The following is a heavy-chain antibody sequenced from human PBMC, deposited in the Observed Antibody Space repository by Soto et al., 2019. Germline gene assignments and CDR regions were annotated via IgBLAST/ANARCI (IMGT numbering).Heavy chain of an antibody. CDR1: GFTFSSYA. CDR2: ISGSGGST. V-gene: IGHV3-23*01. Sequence: EVQLLESGGGLVQPGGSLRLSCAASGFTFSSYAMSWVRQAPGKGLEWVSAISGSGGSTYYADSVKGRCIISRDKSKNTLSLQMNSLRAEDTAVYYCAKLKGWFGEIDYWGQGTLVTVSS. D-gene: IGHD3-10*01. CDR3: AKLKGWFGEIDY. J-gene: IGHJ4*02.